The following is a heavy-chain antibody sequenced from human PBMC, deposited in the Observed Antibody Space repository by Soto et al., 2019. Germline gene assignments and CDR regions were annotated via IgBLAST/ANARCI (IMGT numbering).Heavy chain of an antibody. J-gene: IGHJ4*02. Sequence: PGESLKISCKGSGYSFTSYWIGWVRQMPGKGLEWMGIIYPGDSDTRYSPSFQGQVTISADKSISTAYLQWSSLKASDTAMYYCARTKPPRKTLTGPFDDWGQGTLVTVSS. CDR1: GYSFTSYW. D-gene: IGHD2-8*02. V-gene: IGHV5-51*01. CDR2: IYPGDSDT. CDR3: ARTKPPRKTLTGPFDD.